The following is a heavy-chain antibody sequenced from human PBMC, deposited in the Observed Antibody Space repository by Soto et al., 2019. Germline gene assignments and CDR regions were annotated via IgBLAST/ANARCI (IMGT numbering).Heavy chain of an antibody. CDR3: VREYYDILTGYYMLDY. Sequence: SETLSLTCTVSCGSISSGDDKWSWIRQHQGKGLEWIWYIYYSGSTYYNPSLKSRVTISVDTSKNQFSLKLSSVTAADTAVYFFVREYYDILTGYYMLDYWGQGTPVTVFS. D-gene: IGHD3-9*01. CDR2: IYYSGST. J-gene: IGHJ4*02. CDR1: CGSISSGDDK. V-gene: IGHV4-30-4*01.